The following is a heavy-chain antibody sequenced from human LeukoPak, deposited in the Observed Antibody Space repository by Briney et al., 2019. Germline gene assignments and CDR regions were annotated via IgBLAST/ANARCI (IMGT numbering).Heavy chain of an antibody. CDR3: ARELGYCSSTSCPKYYYGMDV. D-gene: IGHD2-2*01. V-gene: IGHV3-30-3*01. Sequence: PGGSLRLSCAASGFTFSNYAMHWVRQAPGKGLEWVAVISNDGSNKYYADSVKGRFTISRDNSKNTLYLQMNSLRAEYTAVYYCARELGYCSSTSCPKYYYGMDVWGQGTTVTVPS. CDR2: ISNDGSNK. CDR1: GFTFSNYA. J-gene: IGHJ6*02.